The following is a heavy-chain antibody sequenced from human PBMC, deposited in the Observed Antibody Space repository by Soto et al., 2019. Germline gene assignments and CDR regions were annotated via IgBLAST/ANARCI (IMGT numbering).Heavy chain of an antibody. Sequence: ASVKVSCKVSGYTLTELSMHWVRQAPGKGLEWMGGFDPDVGETNYAQKFQGRVTITADESTSTAYMELSSLRSEDTAVYYCARDRNVYYDSSGDDAFDIWGQGTMVTVSS. J-gene: IGHJ3*02. D-gene: IGHD3-22*01. CDR1: GYTLTELS. CDR3: ARDRNVYYDSSGDDAFDI. V-gene: IGHV1-24*01. CDR2: FDPDVGET.